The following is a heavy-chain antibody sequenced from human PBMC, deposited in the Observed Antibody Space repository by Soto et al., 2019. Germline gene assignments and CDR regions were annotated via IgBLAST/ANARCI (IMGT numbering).Heavy chain of an antibody. CDR3: ASVSSALRDYYYYYGMDV. CDR2: FDPEDGET. J-gene: IGHJ6*02. D-gene: IGHD4-17*01. Sequence: HAPGKGLEWMGGFDPEDGETIYAQKFQGRVTMTEDTSTDTAYMELSSLRSEDTAVYYCASVSSALRDYYYYYGMDVWGQGTTVTVSS. V-gene: IGHV1-24*01.